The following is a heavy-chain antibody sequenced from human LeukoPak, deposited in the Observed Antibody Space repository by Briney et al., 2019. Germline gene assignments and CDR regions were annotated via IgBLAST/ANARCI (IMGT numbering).Heavy chain of an antibody. J-gene: IGHJ4*02. CDR1: CGSISSYY. V-gene: IGHV4-4*07. Sequence: SETLSLTRTVSCGSISSYYWSWIRQPAGKGLEWIGRIYTSGSSNYNPSLKSRVTMSVDTSKNQFSLKLSSVTAADTAVYYCARAGMTTVTDFDYWGQGTLVTVSS. CDR2: IYTSGSS. CDR3: ARAGMTTVTDFDY. D-gene: IGHD4-17*01.